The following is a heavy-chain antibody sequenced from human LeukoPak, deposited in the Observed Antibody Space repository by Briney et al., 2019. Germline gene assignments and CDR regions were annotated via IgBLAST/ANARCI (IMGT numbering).Heavy chain of an antibody. V-gene: IGHV4-38-2*02. CDR3: ARDPLAVAGIRSFSPHP. CDR1: GYSISSGYY. D-gene: IGHD6-19*01. J-gene: IGHJ5*02. CDR2: IYHSGST. Sequence: PSETLSLTCTVSGYSISSGYYWGWIRQPPGKGLEWIGSIYHSGSTYYNPSLKSRVTISVDTSKNQFSLKLSSVTAADTAVYYCARDPLAVAGIRSFSPHPWGQGTLVTVSS.